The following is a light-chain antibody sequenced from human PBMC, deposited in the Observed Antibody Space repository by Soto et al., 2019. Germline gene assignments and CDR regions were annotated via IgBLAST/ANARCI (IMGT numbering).Light chain of an antibody. CDR1: KSISSK. Sequence: EIVMTQSPATLSVSPGERATLSCRASKSISSKLAWYQQKPGQAPRLLSYGASTRATGIPVRFSGSGSGTEFTLTITSLQSEDFAVYYCQEYNNWHPITFGGGTKVEIK. CDR3: QEYNNWHPIT. V-gene: IGKV3-15*01. J-gene: IGKJ4*01. CDR2: GAS.